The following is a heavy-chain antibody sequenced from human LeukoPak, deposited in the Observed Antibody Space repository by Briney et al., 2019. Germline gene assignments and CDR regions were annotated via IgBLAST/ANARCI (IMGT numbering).Heavy chain of an antibody. V-gene: IGHV3-21*01. CDR2: ISSSSSYI. CDR3: ASLPYDSSGYSPY. CDR1: GFTVSTNY. D-gene: IGHD3-22*01. J-gene: IGHJ4*02. Sequence: GGSLRLSCAASGFTVSTNYMSWVRQAPGKGLEWVSSISSSSSYIYYADSVKGRFTISRDNAKNSLYLQMNSLRAEDTAVYYCASLPYDSSGYSPYWGQGTLVTVSS.